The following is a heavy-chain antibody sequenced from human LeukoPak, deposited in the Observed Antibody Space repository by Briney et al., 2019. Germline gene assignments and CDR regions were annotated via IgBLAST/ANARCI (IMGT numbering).Heavy chain of an antibody. D-gene: IGHD4-11*01. CDR2: IYSGGST. J-gene: IGHJ4*02. CDR1: GFTVSSNS. Sequence: GGSLRLSCAASGFTVSSNSMSWVRQAPGKGLEWVSIIYSGGSTYNADSAKGRLTISRDNSKNTLYLQMNSLRAEDTAVYYCAREGTVRGQGTLVTVSS. CDR3: AREGTV. V-gene: IGHV3-66*01.